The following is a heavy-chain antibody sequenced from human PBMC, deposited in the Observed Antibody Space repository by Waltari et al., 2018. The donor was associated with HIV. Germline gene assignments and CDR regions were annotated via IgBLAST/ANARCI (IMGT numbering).Heavy chain of an antibody. J-gene: IGHJ4*02. V-gene: IGHV1-2*02. D-gene: IGHD2-2*01. CDR3: ARARRDIVVVPAAPFDY. CDR1: GYTFTGYY. Sequence: QVQLVQSGAEVKKPGASVKVSCKASGYTFTGYYMHWVRQAPGQGLEWMGWINPNSGGTNYAQKFQGRVTMTRDTSISTAYMELSRLRSDDTAVYYCARARRDIVVVPAAPFDYWGQGTLVTVSS. CDR2: INPNSGGT.